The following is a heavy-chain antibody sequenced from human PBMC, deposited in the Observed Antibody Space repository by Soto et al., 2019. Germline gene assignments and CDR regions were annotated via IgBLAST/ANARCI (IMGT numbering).Heavy chain of an antibody. CDR2: IIPIFGTA. CDR1: GGTFSSYA. Sequence: SVKVSCKASGGTFSSYAISWVRQAPGQGLEWMGGIIPIFGTANYAQKFQGRVTITADESTSTAYMELSSLRSEDTAVYYCAREAPVRVEKAFEIWGQGTMVTVSS. CDR3: AREAPVRVEKAFEI. V-gene: IGHV1-69*13. J-gene: IGHJ3*02. D-gene: IGHD2-15*01.